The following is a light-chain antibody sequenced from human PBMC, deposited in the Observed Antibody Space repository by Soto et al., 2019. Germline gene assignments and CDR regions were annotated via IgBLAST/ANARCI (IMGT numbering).Light chain of an antibody. Sequence: AIPMTQSPSSLSASVGDRVSITCRASQGIRDDLAWYHQKPGKAPKLLIYAASNLQSGVPSRFSGSGSGTDFTLIISGLQPEDFGTYYCLQDYDYPYTFGQGTKLEI. CDR2: AAS. J-gene: IGKJ2*01. V-gene: IGKV1-6*01. CDR1: QGIRDD. CDR3: LQDYDYPYT.